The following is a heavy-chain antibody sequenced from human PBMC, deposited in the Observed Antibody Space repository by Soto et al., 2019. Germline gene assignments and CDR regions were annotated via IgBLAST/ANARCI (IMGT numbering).Heavy chain of an antibody. V-gene: IGHV4-39*07. CDR1: GGSIGTRSSY. D-gene: IGHD2-2*01. Sequence: SETLSLTCTVSGGSIGTRSSYWGWIRQPPGKGLEWIGSIYHSGNTNYNPSLKSRVTISVDTSKNQFSLKLSSVTAADTAVYYCARSTAAIILTSLYFPPMPQGSHWFDPWGQGTLVTVSS. CDR3: ARSTAAIILTSLYFPPMPQGSHWFDP. CDR2: IYHSGNT. J-gene: IGHJ5*02.